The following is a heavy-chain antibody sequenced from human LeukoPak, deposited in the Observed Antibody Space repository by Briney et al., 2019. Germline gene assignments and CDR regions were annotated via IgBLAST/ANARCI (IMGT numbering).Heavy chain of an antibody. CDR1: GFTFSGTS. D-gene: IGHD1-26*01. J-gene: IGHJ3*02. CDR2: IRGSGTTI. CDR3: AGDGVGANPGDAFDI. V-gene: IGHV3-48*01. Sequence: GGSLRLSCAASGFTFSGTSMNWVRQAPGKGLEWVSYIRGSGTTIYYADSVKGRFTISRDNAKSSLYLQMNSLRAEDTAVYYCAGDGVGANPGDAFDILRQGTMVTVSS.